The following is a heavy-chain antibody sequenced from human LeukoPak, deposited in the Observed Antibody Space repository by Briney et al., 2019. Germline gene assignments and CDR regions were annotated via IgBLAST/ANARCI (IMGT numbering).Heavy chain of an antibody. CDR3: VKGSCTSTTCRLDS. J-gene: IGHJ4*02. CDR2: IKHDASEK. CDR1: GFTFSSYW. Sequence: EGSLRLSCAASGFTFSSYWMAWVRQTPGKGLEWVANIKHDASEKYYVDSVKGRFTISRDNAKNSLYLEMNALRLDDTAFYHCVKGSCTSTTCRLDSWGQGTLVTVSS. D-gene: IGHD2-2*01. V-gene: IGHV3-7*03.